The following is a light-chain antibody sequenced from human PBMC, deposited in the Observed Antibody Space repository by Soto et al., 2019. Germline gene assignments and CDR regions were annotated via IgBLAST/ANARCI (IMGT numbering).Light chain of an antibody. V-gene: IGKV1-9*01. J-gene: IGKJ1*01. CDR2: AAS. Sequence: DIQLTQSPSFLSGSVGDRVTITCRASQDINSYLAWYQQKPGKAPKLLIYAASTLVSAVPSRFSGGGSGTEFTLTISSLQPEDVATYYCQQLHIYPRTFGQGTKVEF. CDR1: QDINSY. CDR3: QQLHIYPRT.